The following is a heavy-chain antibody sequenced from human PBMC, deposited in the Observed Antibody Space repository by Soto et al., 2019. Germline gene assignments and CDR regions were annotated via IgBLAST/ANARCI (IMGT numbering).Heavy chain of an antibody. CDR2: MKPHSGNI. CDR3: VRGKFWFDT. CDR1: GYTFTTYD. V-gene: IGHV1-8*01. Sequence: QVQLVQSGAEVKKPGASVKVSCKASGYTFTTYDINWVRQATGQGLEWMGWMKPHSGNIGFAQKIQGRVTMTRDTSINTVYLELRNLRSEDTALYYCVRGKFWFDTWGQGTLVTVSS. J-gene: IGHJ5*02.